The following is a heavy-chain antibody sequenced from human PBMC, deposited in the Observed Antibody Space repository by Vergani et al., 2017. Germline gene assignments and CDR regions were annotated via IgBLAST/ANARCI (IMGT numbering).Heavy chain of an antibody. CDR1: GFTFSSYS. D-gene: IGHD1-26*01. Sequence: EVKLVESGGGLVKPGGSLRLSCAASGFTFSSYSMNWVRQAPGKGLEWVSSISSSSSYIYYADSVKGRFTISRDNAKNSLYLQMNSLRAEDTAVYYCARAFIVGATNYYYYYMDVWGKGTTVTVSS. CDR2: ISSSSSYI. V-gene: IGHV3-21*01. J-gene: IGHJ6*03. CDR3: ARAFIVGATNYYYYYMDV.